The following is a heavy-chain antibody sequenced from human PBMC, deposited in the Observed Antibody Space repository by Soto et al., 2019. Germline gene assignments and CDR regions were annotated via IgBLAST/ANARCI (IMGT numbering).Heavy chain of an antibody. D-gene: IGHD3-16*01. CDR2: IWYDGSNK. Sequence: QVQLVESGGGVVQPGRSLRLSCAASGFTFSLYGMHWVRQAPGKGLDWVAVIWYDGSNKFYADSVKGRFTISRDNSKNTLYLQMNSLRDEDTAVYYCARGLRGISFYGMDVWGQGTTVIVSS. CDR1: GFTFSLYG. V-gene: IGHV3-33*01. J-gene: IGHJ6*02. CDR3: ARGLRGISFYGMDV.